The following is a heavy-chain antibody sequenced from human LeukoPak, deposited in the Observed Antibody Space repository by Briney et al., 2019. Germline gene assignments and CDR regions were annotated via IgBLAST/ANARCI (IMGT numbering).Heavy chain of an antibody. CDR3: ARREGRYFDY. V-gene: IGHV1-3*01. Sequence: ASVKVSCKASGYTFTNNAIHWVRQAPGQRLEWMGWISAGNGNTQYSQRFQGRVTFTRDTSASTAYMELSSLRSEDTAVYYCARREGRYFDYWGQGTLVTVSS. CDR1: GYTFTNNA. J-gene: IGHJ4*02. CDR2: ISAGNGNT.